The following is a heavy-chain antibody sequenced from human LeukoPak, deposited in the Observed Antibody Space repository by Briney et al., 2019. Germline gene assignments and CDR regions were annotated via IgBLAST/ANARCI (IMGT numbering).Heavy chain of an antibody. CDR1: GGSISSYY. J-gene: IGHJ3*02. V-gene: IGHV4-59*01. CDR2: IYYSGST. Sequence: SETLSLTCTVSGGSISSYYWSWIRQPPGKGLEWIGYIYYSGSTNYNPSLKSRVTISVDTSKNQFSLKLSSVTAADTAVYYCAREKDDAFDIWGQGTMVTVSS. CDR3: AREKDDAFDI.